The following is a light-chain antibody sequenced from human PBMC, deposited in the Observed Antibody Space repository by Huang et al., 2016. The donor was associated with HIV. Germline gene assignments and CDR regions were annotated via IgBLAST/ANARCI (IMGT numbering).Light chain of an antibody. Sequence: DIVMTQSPDSLAVSLGERATINCKSSMTILHDSDSRNYLAWYQQKPGQPPKLLIHWASIRKSGVPDRFIGSGSGTDFTLTISSLQAEDGAVYYCQQYYSSPFTFGPGTNVDI. CDR1: MTILHDSDSRNY. J-gene: IGKJ3*01. V-gene: IGKV4-1*01. CDR3: QQYYSSPFT. CDR2: WAS.